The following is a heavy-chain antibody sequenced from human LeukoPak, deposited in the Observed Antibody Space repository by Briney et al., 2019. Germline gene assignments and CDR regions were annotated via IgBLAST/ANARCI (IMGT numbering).Heavy chain of an antibody. J-gene: IGHJ5*02. CDR1: GGSFSGYY. V-gene: IGHV4-34*01. Sequence: SETLSLTCAVYGGSFSGYYWSWIRQPPGKGLEWIGEINHSGSTNYNPSLKSRVTISVDTSKNQFSLKLSSVTAADTAVYYCARGRITTVRGVIISRWFDPWGQGTLVTVSS. CDR3: ARGRITTVRGVIISRWFDP. CDR2: INHSGST. D-gene: IGHD3-10*01.